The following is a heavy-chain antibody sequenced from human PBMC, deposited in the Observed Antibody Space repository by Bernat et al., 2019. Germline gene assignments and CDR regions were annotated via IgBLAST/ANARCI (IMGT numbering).Heavy chain of an antibody. Sequence: EVQLVETGGDLIQPGGSLRLSCAASGFTVNSNYMTWVRQTPGKGLEWVSIIYTGGTTYYADSVKGRFTISRDNSKNTLYLQMNSLRAEDTAVYYCARLITVGPWRFDSWGQGTLVTVS. J-gene: IGHJ4*02. CDR1: GFTVNSNY. CDR3: ARLITVGPWRFDS. CDR2: IYTGGTT. V-gene: IGHV3-53*02. D-gene: IGHD4-23*01.